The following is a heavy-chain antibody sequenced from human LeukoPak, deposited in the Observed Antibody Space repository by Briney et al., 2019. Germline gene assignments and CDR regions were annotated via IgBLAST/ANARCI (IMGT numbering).Heavy chain of an antibody. Sequence: GGSLRLSCAASGFTFSSYAMSWVRQAPGKGLEWVSAISGIGVSTYYADSVKGRFTISRDNSKNTLYLQMNSLRAEDTAVYYCAKDSAVVAPYSGGYYYGMDVWGQGTTVTVSS. CDR1: GFTFSSYA. CDR3: AKDSAVVAPYSGGYYYGMDV. J-gene: IGHJ6*02. CDR2: ISGIGVST. D-gene: IGHD2-15*01. V-gene: IGHV3-23*01.